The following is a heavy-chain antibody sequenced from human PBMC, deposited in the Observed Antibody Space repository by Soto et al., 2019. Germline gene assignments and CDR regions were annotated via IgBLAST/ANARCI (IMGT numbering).Heavy chain of an antibody. Sequence: SETLSLTCTVSGGSISSGGYYWSWIRQHPGKGLEWIGCISYSGSTYYNPSLKSRVTISIDTSKNQFSLKLTSVTAADTAVYFCARGSTYYAPWGRGNLVTVSS. V-gene: IGHV4-31*03. D-gene: IGHD3-3*01. CDR1: GGSISSGGYY. CDR3: ARGSTYYAP. CDR2: ISYSGST. J-gene: IGHJ5*02.